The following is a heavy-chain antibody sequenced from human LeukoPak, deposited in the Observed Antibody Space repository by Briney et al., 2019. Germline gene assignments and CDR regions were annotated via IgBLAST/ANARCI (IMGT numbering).Heavy chain of an antibody. CDR2: ISAYNGNT. D-gene: IGHD2-2*01. J-gene: IGHJ4*02. V-gene: IGHV1-18*01. CDR1: GYTFTSYG. CDR3: ARDPGVVVPAAIDY. Sequence: VASVKVSCKASGYTFTSYGIGWVRQAPGQGLEWMGWISAYNGNTNYAQKLQGRVTMTTDTFTSTAYMELRSLRSDDTAVYYCARDPGVVVPAAIDYWGQGTLVTVSS.